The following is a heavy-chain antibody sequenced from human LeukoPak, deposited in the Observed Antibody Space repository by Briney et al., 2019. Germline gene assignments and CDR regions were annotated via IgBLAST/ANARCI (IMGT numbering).Heavy chain of an antibody. CDR1: GFTFSSYA. CDR2: ISGSGGST. Sequence: GGSLRLSCAASGFTFSSYAMSWVRQAPGKGLEWVSAISGSGGSTYYADSVKGRFTISRDNSRNTLYLQMNSLRAEDTAVYYCAKDFWMATIVYYFDYWGQGTLVTVSS. CDR3: AKDFWMATIVYYFDY. J-gene: IGHJ4*02. V-gene: IGHV3-23*01. D-gene: IGHD5-24*01.